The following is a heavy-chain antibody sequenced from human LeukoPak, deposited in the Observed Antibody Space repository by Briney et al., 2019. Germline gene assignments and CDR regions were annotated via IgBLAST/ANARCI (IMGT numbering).Heavy chain of an antibody. V-gene: IGHV4-39*07. J-gene: IGHJ4*02. CDR1: GGSISSSSYY. D-gene: IGHD6-19*01. Sequence: KASETLSLTCTVSGGSISSSSYYWGWIRQPPGKGLEWIGSIYYSGSTYYNPSLKSRVTISVDTSKNQFSLKLSSVTAADTAVYYCAREGMAGTGYFDYWGQGTLVTVSS. CDR3: AREGMAGTGYFDY. CDR2: IYYSGST.